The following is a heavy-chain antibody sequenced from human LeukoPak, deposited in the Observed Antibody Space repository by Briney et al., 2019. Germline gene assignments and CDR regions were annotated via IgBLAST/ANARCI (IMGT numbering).Heavy chain of an antibody. D-gene: IGHD6-19*01. CDR1: GGSISSSSYY. V-gene: IGHV4-39*01. J-gene: IGHJ3*02. Sequence: PSETLSLTCTVSGGSISSSSYYWGWIRQPPGKGLEWIGSIYYSGSTYYNPSLKSRVTISVDTSKNQFSLKLSSVTAADTAVYYCARSGWYGAFDIWGQGTMVTVSS. CDR3: ARSGWYGAFDI. CDR2: IYYSGST.